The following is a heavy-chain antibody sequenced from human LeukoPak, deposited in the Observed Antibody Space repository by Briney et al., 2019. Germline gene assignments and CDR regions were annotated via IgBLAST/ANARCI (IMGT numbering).Heavy chain of an antibody. CDR1: GYSISSGYY. CDR2: IYHSEST. V-gene: IGHV4-38-2*02. CDR3: ARDVSSSSWTVDY. J-gene: IGHJ4*02. D-gene: IGHD6-13*01. Sequence: SETLSLTCAVSGYSISSGYYWGWIRQPPGKGLEWIGSIYHSESTYYNPSLKSRVTISVDTSKNQFSLKLSSVTAADTAVYYCARDVSSSSWTVDYWGQGTLVTVSS.